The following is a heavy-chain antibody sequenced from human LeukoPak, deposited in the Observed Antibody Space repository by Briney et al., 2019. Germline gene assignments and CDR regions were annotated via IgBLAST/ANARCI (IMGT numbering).Heavy chain of an antibody. V-gene: IGHV7-4-1*02. Sequence: PWASVKVSCKTSGYTFTNYPINWVRQAPGQGLEWMGWVNTNTGNPTYAQGLTGRFVFSSDTSVSTAYLQISSLKAEDTAVYYCVSSDDTSGYFLYWGQGTLVTVSS. CDR2: VNTNTGNP. J-gene: IGHJ4*02. CDR1: GYTFTNYP. D-gene: IGHD3-22*01. CDR3: VSSDDTSGYFLY.